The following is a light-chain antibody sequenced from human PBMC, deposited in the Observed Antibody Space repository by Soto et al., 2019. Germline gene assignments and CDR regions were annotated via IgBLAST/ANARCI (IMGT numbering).Light chain of an antibody. V-gene: IGKV3D-15*01. Sequence: EIVLTQSPATLSFSPGEGATLSCRASQSVSIYLAWYQQKPGQAPRLVIYDIFTRATGVPTRISGSGSGTEFTLTISSLQYEDFAVYDCQQYNSWPLTFGGGTKVDIK. CDR2: DIF. CDR1: QSVSIY. CDR3: QQYNSWPLT. J-gene: IGKJ4*01.